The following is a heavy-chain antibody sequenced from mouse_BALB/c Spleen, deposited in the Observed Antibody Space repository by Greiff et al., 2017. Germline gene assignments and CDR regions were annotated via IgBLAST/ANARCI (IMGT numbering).Heavy chain of an antibody. V-gene: IGHV14-1*02. CDR1: GFNIKDYY. CDR2: IDPENGNT. D-gene: IGHD2-4*01. CDR3: ARGRYDYDDY. Sequence: VQLKESGAELVRPGALVKLSCKASGFNIKDYYMHWVKQRPEQGLEWIGWIDPENGNTIYDPKFQGKASITADTSSNTAYLQLSSLTSEDTAVYYCARGRYDYDDYWGQGTTLTVSS. J-gene: IGHJ2*01.